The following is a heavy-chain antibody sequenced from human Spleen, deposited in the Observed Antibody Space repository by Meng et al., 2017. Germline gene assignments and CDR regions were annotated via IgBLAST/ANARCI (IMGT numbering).Heavy chain of an antibody. Sequence: GESLKISCAASGFTVSSNYMSWVRQAPGKGLEWVSVIYSGGSTYYADSVKGRFTISRDNSKNTLYLQMNSLRAEDTAVYYCARDLSGETPGYFDYWGQGTLVTVSS. J-gene: IGHJ4*02. CDR1: GFTVSSNY. CDR2: IYSGGST. CDR3: ARDLSGETPGYFDY. D-gene: IGHD3-10*01. V-gene: IGHV3-66*02.